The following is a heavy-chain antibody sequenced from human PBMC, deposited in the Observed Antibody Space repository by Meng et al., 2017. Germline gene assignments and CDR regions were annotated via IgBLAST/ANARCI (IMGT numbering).Heavy chain of an antibody. CDR2: IIPIFGTA. D-gene: IGHD4-11*01. J-gene: IGHJ4*02. V-gene: IGHV1-69*01. CDR3: ARDDYSNYLPFDY. CDR1: GGTFSSYA. Sequence: QGQLVRSGAGVRKPGSSGKGSCKASGGTFSSYAISWGRQAPGQGLEWMGGIIPIFGTANYAQKFQGRVTITADESTSTAYMELSSLRSEDTAVYYCARDDYSNYLPFDYWGQGTLVTVSS.